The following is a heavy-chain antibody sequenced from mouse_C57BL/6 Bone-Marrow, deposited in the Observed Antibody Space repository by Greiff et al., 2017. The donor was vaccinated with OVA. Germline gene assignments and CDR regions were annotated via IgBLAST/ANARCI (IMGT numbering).Heavy chain of an antibody. CDR1: GFSLTRYG. J-gene: IGHJ3*01. Sequence: QVQLKESGPGLVAPSQSLSITCTVSGFSLTRYGVHWVRQPPGKGLEWLVVIWSDGSTTYNSALKSRLSISKDNSKSQVFLKMNSLQTDDTAMYYCARHRNDYDGWFAYWGQGTLVTVSA. V-gene: IGHV2-6-1*01. CDR2: IWSDGST. CDR3: ARHRNDYDGWFAY. D-gene: IGHD2-4*01.